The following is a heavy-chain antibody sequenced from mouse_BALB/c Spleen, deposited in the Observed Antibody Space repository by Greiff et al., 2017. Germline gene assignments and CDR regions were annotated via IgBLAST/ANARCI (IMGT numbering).Heavy chain of an antibody. CDR1: GFTFSSYT. CDR3: TTYPYFDY. V-gene: IGHV5-6-4*01. Sequence: EVHLVESGGGLVKPGGSLKLSCAASGFTFSSYTMSWVRQTPEKRLEWVATISSGGSYTYYPDSVKGRFTISRDNAKNTLYLQMSSLKSEDTAMYYCTTYPYFDYWGQGTTLTVSS. J-gene: IGHJ2*01. CDR2: ISSGGSYT.